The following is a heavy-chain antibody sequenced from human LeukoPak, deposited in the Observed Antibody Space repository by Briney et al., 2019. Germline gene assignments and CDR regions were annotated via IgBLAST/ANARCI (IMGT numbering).Heavy chain of an antibody. Sequence: PGGSLRLSCAASGFTFSSYAMSWVRQAPGKGLEWISAISGSGGGTYYADSVKGRFTISRDNSKNTLYLQMNSLRAEDTAVYYCARDFGSSGWYDYWGQGTLVTVSS. D-gene: IGHD6-19*01. J-gene: IGHJ4*02. CDR3: ARDFGSSGWYDY. V-gene: IGHV3-23*01. CDR2: ISGSGGGT. CDR1: GFTFSSYA.